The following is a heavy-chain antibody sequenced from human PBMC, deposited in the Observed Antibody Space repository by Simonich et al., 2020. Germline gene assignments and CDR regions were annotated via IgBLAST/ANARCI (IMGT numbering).Heavy chain of an antibody. CDR3: ARDREVYGSGSYYNY. CDR1: GFTSSSYW. J-gene: IGHJ4*02. V-gene: IGHV3-7*01. Sequence: EVQLVESGGGLVQPGGSLRLSCAASGFTSSSYWMSWVRQAPGIGLEWVYNIKKEERRKNQVDSVKGRFTIYRDNAKNTQYLQMNSLRAEDTAVYYCARDREVYGSGSYYNYWGQGTLVTVSS. D-gene: IGHD3-10*01. CDR2: IKKEERRK.